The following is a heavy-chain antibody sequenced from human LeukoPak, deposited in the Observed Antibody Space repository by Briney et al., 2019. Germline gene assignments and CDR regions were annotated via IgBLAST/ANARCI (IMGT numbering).Heavy chain of an antibody. CDR3: ARIRLVKTHGGNAFDI. Sequence: SETLSLTCTVSGGSISSYYWSWTRQPPGKGLEWIGYIYYSGSTNYNPSLKSRVTISVDTSKNQFSLKLSSVTAADTAVYYCARIRLVKTHGGNAFDIWGQGTMVTVSS. CDR1: GGSISSYY. D-gene: IGHD4-23*01. J-gene: IGHJ3*02. V-gene: IGHV4-59*01. CDR2: IYYSGST.